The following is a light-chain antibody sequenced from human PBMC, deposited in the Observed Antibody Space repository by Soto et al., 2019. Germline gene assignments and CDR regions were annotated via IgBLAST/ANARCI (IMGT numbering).Light chain of an antibody. V-gene: IGKV3-15*01. CDR1: QSISRN. CDR2: AAS. J-gene: IGKJ1*01. Sequence: QSPATLSVSPGERATLSCRASQSISRNLAWYQQKPGQAPRLLIYAASTRATGLPARFSGSGSGTEFTLTISSLQSEDFAVYSCQQYNNWPLTFGQGTKVDIK. CDR3: QQYNNWPLT.